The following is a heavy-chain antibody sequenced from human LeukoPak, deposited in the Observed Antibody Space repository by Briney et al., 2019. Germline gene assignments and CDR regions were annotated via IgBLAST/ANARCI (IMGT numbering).Heavy chain of an antibody. D-gene: IGHD2-21*02. CDR3: AKGQLVVTAKYDY. CDR1: GFTFSSYA. J-gene: IGHJ4*02. Sequence: GGSLRLSCAASGFTFSSYAMSWDRQAPGKGLEWVSAISGSGGSTYYADSVKGRFTISRDNSKNTLYLQMNSLRAEDTAVYYCAKGQLVVTAKYDYWGQGTLVTVSS. CDR2: ISGSGGST. V-gene: IGHV3-23*01.